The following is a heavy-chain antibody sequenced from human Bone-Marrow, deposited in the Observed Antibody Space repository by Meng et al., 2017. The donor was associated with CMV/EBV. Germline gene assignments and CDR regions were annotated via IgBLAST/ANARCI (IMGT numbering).Heavy chain of an antibody. CDR1: GFTFSSYW. V-gene: IGHV3-7*01. CDR3: ARGYEVGATLKWDAFDI. D-gene: IGHD1-26*01. J-gene: IGHJ3*02. Sequence: GGSLRLSCAASGFTFSSYWMSWVRQAPGKGLEWVANIKQDGSEKYYVDSVKGRFTISRDNAKNSLYLQMNSLRAEDTAVYYCARGYEVGATLKWDAFDIWGQGTVVTVSS. CDR2: IKQDGSEK.